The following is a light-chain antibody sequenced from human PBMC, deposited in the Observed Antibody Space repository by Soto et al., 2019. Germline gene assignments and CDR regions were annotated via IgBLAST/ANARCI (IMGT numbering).Light chain of an antibody. CDR1: QDISTS. J-gene: IGKJ2*03. Sequence: DIQLTQSPSFLSASVGDRVTVSCRASQDISTSLAWFQQKAGKVPQLLVYPASTLQDGVPSRFSGSGSGTYFTLTINNLQDEDFATYYCQHIRTYPFSFGQGTKVDIK. V-gene: IGKV1-9*01. CDR2: PAS. CDR3: QHIRTYPFS.